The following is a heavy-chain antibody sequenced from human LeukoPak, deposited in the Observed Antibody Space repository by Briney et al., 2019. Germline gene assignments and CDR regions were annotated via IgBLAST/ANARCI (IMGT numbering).Heavy chain of an antibody. CDR1: GFTFSDYY. V-gene: IGHV3-53*01. CDR2: MYYSGTT. CDR3: ARARGVGELFFDS. Sequence: PGGSLRLSCAASGFTFSDYYTSWVRQSPGKGLEWVSIMYYSGTTHYADSVKGRFTISRDNSKNTVYLQMNSLRDDDTAVYYCARARGVGELFFDSWGQGTLVTVSS. J-gene: IGHJ4*02. D-gene: IGHD3-10*01.